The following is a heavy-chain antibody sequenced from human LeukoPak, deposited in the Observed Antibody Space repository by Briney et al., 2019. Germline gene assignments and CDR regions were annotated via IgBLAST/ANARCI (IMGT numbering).Heavy chain of an antibody. D-gene: IGHD1-26*01. CDR2: IVPILGIA. V-gene: IGHV1-69*04. J-gene: IGHJ4*02. CDR1: GGTFSSYA. CDR3: ARSAVGADTLN. Sequence: SVRVSCKASGGTFSSYAISWVRQAPGQGLEWMGRIVPILGIANYAQKFQGRVTITADKSTGTAYMELSSLRSEDTAVYYCARSAVGADTLNWGQGTLVTVSS.